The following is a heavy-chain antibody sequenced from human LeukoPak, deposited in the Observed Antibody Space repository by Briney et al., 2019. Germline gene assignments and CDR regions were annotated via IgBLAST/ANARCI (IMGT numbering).Heavy chain of an antibody. CDR2: IWYDGSKE. V-gene: IGHV3-33*01. CDR3: ARYLGSTNYYFDP. CDR1: GFTFSDYG. J-gene: IGHJ4*02. D-gene: IGHD3-10*01. Sequence: PGTSLRLSCAASGFTFSDYGFHWVRQAPAKGLEWVAVIWYDGSKEYYADSVKGRFTISRDNSKNTLYLQMNSLRTEDTAVYYCARYLGSTNYYFDPWGQGTLVTVSS.